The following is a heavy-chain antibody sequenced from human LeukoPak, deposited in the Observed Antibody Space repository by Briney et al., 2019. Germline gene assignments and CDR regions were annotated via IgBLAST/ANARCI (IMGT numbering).Heavy chain of an antibody. Sequence: NPSETLSLTCAVYGGSLSDYYWNWIRQPPGKGLEWIGEINHSGSTNYNPSLKSRVTISEDTSKNQFSLKLNSVTAADTAVCYCALDSIGYGIWGQGTMVTVSS. V-gene: IGHV4-34*01. J-gene: IGHJ3*02. D-gene: IGHD3-22*01. CDR2: INHSGST. CDR3: ALDSIGYGI. CDR1: GGSLSDYY.